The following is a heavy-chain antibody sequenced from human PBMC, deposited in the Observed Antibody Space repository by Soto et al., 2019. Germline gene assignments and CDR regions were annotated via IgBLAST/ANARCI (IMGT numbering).Heavy chain of an antibody. CDR2: INAGNGNT. J-gene: IGHJ4*02. V-gene: IGHV1-3*01. CDR1: GYTFTSYA. CDR3: ASHWGSGSGWNVWYFDY. Sequence: ASVKVSCKASGYTFTSYAMHWVRQAPGQRLEWMGWINAGNGNTKYSQKFQGRVTITRDTSASTAYMELSSLRSEDTAVYYCASHWGSGSGWNVWYFDYWGQGPLVTV. D-gene: IGHD6-19*01.